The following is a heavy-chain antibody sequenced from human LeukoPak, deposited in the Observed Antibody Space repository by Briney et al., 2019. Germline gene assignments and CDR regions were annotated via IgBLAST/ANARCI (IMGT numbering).Heavy chain of an antibody. D-gene: IGHD1-26*01. J-gene: IGHJ4*02. V-gene: IGHV3-23*01. CDR2: LSGSGGST. Sequence: PGGSLRLSCVVSGITFSTYAMSWVRQAPGKGLEWVSALSGSGGSTYYADSVKGRFTISRDNSKNTLYLQMDSLRAEDTAVYYCVKGMTREFDYWGQGTLVTVSS. CDR3: VKGMTREFDY. CDR1: GITFSTYA.